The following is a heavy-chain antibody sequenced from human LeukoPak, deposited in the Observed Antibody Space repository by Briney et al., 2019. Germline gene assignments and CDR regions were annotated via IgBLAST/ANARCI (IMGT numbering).Heavy chain of an antibody. CDR2: ISWDGGST. CDR1: GFTFDDYT. V-gene: IGHV3-43*01. D-gene: IGHD5-24*01. J-gene: IGHJ4*02. CDR3: AKDDDGYNSFFDY. Sequence: GGSLRPSCAASGFTFDDYTMHWVRQAPGKGLEWVSLISWDGGSTYYADSVKGRFTISRDNSKNSLYLQMNSLRTEDTALYYCAKDDDGYNSFFDYWGQGTLVTVSS.